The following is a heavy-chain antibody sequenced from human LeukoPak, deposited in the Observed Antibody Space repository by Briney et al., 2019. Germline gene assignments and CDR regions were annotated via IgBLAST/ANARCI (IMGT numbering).Heavy chain of an antibody. CDR1: GYSFTSYW. V-gene: IGHV5-51*01. CDR3: ARTYDSSGYETDY. J-gene: IGHJ4*02. Sequence: GESLKISCKGSGYSFTSYWIGWVRQMPGKGLGWMGIIYPGDSDTRYSPSFQGQVTISADKSISTAYLQWSSLKASDTAMYYCARTYDSSGYETDYWGQGTLVTVSS. D-gene: IGHD3-22*01. CDR2: IYPGDSDT.